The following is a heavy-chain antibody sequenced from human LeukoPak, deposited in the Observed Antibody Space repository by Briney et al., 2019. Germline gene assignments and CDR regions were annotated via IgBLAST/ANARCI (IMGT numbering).Heavy chain of an antibody. V-gene: IGHV3-48*01. Sequence: PGKSLRLSCTASGLTFSIYSMSWVRQAPGKGLEWISYISGDSTVIHYTDSVKGRFIISRDNDKNSLFLQLNSLRVEDTAVYFCARDLEMIGADFYYYYMDIWGKGTTVTVSS. CDR1: GLTFSIYS. CDR3: ARDLEMIGADFYYYYMDI. CDR2: ISGDSTVI. J-gene: IGHJ6*03. D-gene: IGHD2-21*01.